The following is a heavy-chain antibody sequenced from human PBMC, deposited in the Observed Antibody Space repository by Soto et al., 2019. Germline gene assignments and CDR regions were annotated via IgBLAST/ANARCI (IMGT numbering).Heavy chain of an antibody. CDR2: IYYSGTT. D-gene: IGHD3-10*01. CDR3: ARRTYGSGND. CDR1: GGSISSSNYY. J-gene: IGHJ4*02. Sequence: QLQLQESGPGLVKPSETLSLTCTVSGGSISSSNYYWGWIRQPPGKGLEWIGIIYYSGTTYYNPSLKSRVNISVDTYKNQLSLKLSSVTAADTAVYYCARRTYGSGNDWGQGTLVTVSS. V-gene: IGHV4-39*01.